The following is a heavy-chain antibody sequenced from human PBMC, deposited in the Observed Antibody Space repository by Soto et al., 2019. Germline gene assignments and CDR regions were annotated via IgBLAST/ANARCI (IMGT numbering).Heavy chain of an antibody. V-gene: IGHV1-18*01. D-gene: IGHD4-17*01. CDR3: ARGHYGDYVRNWFDP. CDR1: GYTFTSYG. CDR2: ISAYNGNT. J-gene: IGHJ5*02. Sequence: GASVKVSCKASGYTFTSYGISWVRQAPGQGLERMGWISAYNGNTNYAQKLQGRVTMTTDTSTSTAYKELRSLRSDDTAVYYCARGHYGDYVRNWFDPWGQGTLVTVSS.